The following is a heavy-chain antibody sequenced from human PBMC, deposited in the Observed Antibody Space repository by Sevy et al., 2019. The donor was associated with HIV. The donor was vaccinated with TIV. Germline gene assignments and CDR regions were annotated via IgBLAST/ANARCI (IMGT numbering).Heavy chain of an antibody. CDR2: INESGIT. V-gene: IGHV4-34*01. D-gene: IGHD2-2*01. CDR3: ARSPPVVVVPGAPSWFDP. Sequence: SETLSLTCAVHDGSFSGYYWNWIRQLPGKGLEWIGVINESGITYYNPSLKSRVTISVDTSKKQYSLKLNSVTAVDSAVYFCARSPPVVVVPGAPSWFDPWGQGTLVTVS. J-gene: IGHJ5*02. CDR1: DGSFSGYY.